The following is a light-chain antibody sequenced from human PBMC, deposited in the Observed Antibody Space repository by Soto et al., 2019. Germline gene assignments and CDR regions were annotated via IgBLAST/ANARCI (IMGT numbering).Light chain of an antibody. CDR3: QQYGNSRT. CDR2: GAS. V-gene: IGKV3-20*01. J-gene: IGKJ1*01. Sequence: EIVLTQSPDTLSLSPGERATLSCRASQSVSSSYLAWYQQKPGQALRLLIYGASSRATGIPDRFSGSGSGTDFTLTISRLEPEEFAVYYCQQYGNSRTFGQGTKVEIK. CDR1: QSVSSSY.